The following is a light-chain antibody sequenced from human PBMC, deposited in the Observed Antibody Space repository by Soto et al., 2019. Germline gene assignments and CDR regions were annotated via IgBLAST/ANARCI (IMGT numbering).Light chain of an antibody. J-gene: IGKJ3*01. Sequence: EIVMTQSPATLSVSPGERATLSCRASQSVSDYLAWYQQTPGQPPRLLIYTASTRATGIPARFSGSGSGTEFTLTISSLQSEDFAVYYCHQYNSWPRGTFGPGTKVEIK. CDR3: HQYNSWPRGT. CDR2: TAS. V-gene: IGKV3-15*01. CDR1: QSVSDY.